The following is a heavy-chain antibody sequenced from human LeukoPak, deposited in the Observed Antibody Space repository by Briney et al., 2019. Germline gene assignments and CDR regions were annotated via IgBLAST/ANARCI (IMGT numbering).Heavy chain of an antibody. CDR1: GGSFSGYY. CDR2: INHSVST. CDR3: ARSSRARAFDI. D-gene: IGHD2-2*01. Sequence: SETLSLTCAVYGGSFSGYYWSWIRQPPGKGLEWIGEINHSVSTNYNPSLKSRVTISVDTSKNQFSLKLSSVTAADTAVYYCARSSRARAFDIWGQGTMVTVSS. J-gene: IGHJ3*02. V-gene: IGHV4-34*01.